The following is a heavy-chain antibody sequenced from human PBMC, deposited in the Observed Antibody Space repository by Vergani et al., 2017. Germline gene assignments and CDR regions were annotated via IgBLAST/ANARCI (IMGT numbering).Heavy chain of an antibody. J-gene: IGHJ6*02. CDR1: GGSISSYY. D-gene: IGHD3-3*01. CDR2: IYYSGST. V-gene: IGHV4-59*01. Sequence: QVQLQESGPGLVKPSETLSLTCTVSGGSISSYYWSWIRQPPGKGLEWIGYIYYSGSTNYNPSLKSRVTISVDTSKNQFSLKLSSVTAADTAVFDCARAALDVGYDDFWSGYQYYYYYGMDVWGQGTTVTVSS. CDR3: ARAALDVGYDDFWSGYQYYYYYGMDV.